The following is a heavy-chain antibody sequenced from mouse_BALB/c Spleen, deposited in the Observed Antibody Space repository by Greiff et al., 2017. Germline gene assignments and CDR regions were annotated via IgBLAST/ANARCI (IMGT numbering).Heavy chain of an antibody. D-gene: IGHD2-1*01. Sequence: EVKVVESGGGLVQPGGSRKLSCAASGFTFSSFGMHWVRQAPEQGLEWVAYISSGSSTIYYADTVKGRFTISRDNPKNTLFLQMTSLRSEDTAMYYCARGGNYRDYFDYWGQGTTLTVSS. CDR3: ARGGNYRDYFDY. CDR1: GFTFSSFG. V-gene: IGHV5-17*02. J-gene: IGHJ2*01. CDR2: ISSGSSTI.